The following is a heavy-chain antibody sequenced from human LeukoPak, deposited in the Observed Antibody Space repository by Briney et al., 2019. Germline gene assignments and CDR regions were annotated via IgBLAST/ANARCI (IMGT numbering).Heavy chain of an antibody. CDR1: GGSFSGYY. CDR2: INHSGST. D-gene: IGHD3-10*01. CDR3: ARGRVTMVRGVIITNWFDP. V-gene: IGHV4-34*01. J-gene: IGHJ5*02. Sequence: SETLSLTCAVYGGSFSGYYWSWIRQPPGKGLEWIGEINHSGSTNYNPSLKSRVTISVDTSKNQFSLKLSSVIAADTAVYYCARGRVTMVRGVIITNWFDPWGQGTLVTVSS.